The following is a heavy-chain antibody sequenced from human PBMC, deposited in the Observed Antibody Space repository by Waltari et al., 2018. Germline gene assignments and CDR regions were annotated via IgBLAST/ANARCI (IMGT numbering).Heavy chain of an antibody. CDR3: ARSGGFQSPLLF. D-gene: IGHD2-15*01. V-gene: IGHV4-59*08. CDR1: GGSMSSYY. Sequence: QVQLQESGPGLVKPSETLSLTCTVSGGSMSSYYWSWIRQPPGKGLEWIGYIYYSGSTNYSPSLKSRVTISVDTSRNQFSLKVSSVTAADTAVYYCARSGGFQSPLLFWGQGTLVTVSA. J-gene: IGHJ4*02. CDR2: IYYSGST.